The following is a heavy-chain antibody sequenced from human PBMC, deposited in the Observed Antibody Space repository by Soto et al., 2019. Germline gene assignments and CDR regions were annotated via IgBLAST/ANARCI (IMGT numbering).Heavy chain of an antibody. J-gene: IGHJ6*03. D-gene: IGHD5-12*01. CDR1: GFTVSGNY. CDR2: IYGGGST. CDR3: ARAIRRGGLYSYYYYMDV. V-gene: IGHV3-66*01. Sequence: GGSLRLSCAASGFTVSGNYMTWVRQAPGKGLEWVSFIYGGGSTYCDDSVEGRFTISKDNSKNMLFLQMNSLEAEDAAVYYCARAIRRGGLYSYYYYMDVWGKGTTVTVSS.